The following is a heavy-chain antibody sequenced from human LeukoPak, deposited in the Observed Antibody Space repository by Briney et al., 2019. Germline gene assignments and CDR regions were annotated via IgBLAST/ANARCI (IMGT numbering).Heavy chain of an antibody. D-gene: IGHD6-19*01. CDR3: AKVAGSSGWYGSNAFDI. J-gene: IGHJ3*02. V-gene: IGHV3-23*01. CDR2: IGGSGKNT. Sequence: GGSLRLSCSASGFTFSSHAMSWVRPAPGKGLEWVSSIGGSGKNTFYADAVKVRFTIYRDNSKDTLYLQMNSLRAEDTAVYYCAKVAGSSGWYGSNAFDIWGQGTMVTVSS. CDR1: GFTFSSHA.